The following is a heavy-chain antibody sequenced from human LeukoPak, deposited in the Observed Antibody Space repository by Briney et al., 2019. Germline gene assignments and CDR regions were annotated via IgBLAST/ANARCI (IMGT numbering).Heavy chain of an antibody. CDR2: IYPGDSDT. Sequence: GEPLQFSCKGSVSSFTSYWIGWVRQLPGKGLGGMGIIYPGDSDTRYSPSFQGKVTISTDKTNCTAYLQWSSLKASDTAMYYCARLWHRTAYSSSPGYWGQGTLVTVS. V-gene: IGHV5-51*01. J-gene: IGHJ4*02. D-gene: IGHD6-13*01. CDR1: VSSFTSYW. CDR3: ARLWHRTAYSSSPGY.